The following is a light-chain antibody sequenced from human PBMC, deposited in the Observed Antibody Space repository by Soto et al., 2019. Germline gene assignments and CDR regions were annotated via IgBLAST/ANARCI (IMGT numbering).Light chain of an antibody. Sequence: DIQMTQSPSSLSASVGDRVTITCRASQGISNYLAWYQQKPGKVPKLLTYAASTLQSGVPSRFSGSGSGTDFPLTISSLQPEDVATYYCQKYNSATWTFGQGTKVEIK. J-gene: IGKJ1*01. CDR3: QKYNSATWT. V-gene: IGKV1-27*01. CDR1: QGISNY. CDR2: AAS.